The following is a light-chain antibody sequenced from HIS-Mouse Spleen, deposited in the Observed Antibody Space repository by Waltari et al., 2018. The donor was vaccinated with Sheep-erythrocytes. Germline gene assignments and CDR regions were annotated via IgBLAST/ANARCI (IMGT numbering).Light chain of an antibody. CDR3: QQYNNWPPT. CDR2: FAS. Sequence: EIVMTQSPATLSASPGARATLSCRAGQSVIRNLAWYQQKPGQAPRLLIYFASTRATGIPARFIGSGSGTEFTLTISSMQSEDFAVYYCQQYNNWPPTFGQGTKVEIK. CDR1: QSVIRN. J-gene: IGKJ1*01. V-gene: IGKV3-15*01.